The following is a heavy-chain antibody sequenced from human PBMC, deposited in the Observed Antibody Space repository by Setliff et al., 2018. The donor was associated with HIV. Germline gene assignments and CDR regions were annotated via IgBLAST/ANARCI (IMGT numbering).Heavy chain of an antibody. CDR1: GFTFNNYN. CDR2: ISSSSTYI. Sequence: GGSLSLSCAASGFTFNNYNMNWVHQAPGKGLEWVSSISSSSTYIYYADSLRGRFTISRDNAKNSLYLQMNSLRAEDTAVYYCVTAPREVLSWFDTWGQGTLVTVSS. D-gene: IGHD1-26*01. J-gene: IGHJ5*02. V-gene: IGHV3-21*04. CDR3: VTAPREVLSWFDT.